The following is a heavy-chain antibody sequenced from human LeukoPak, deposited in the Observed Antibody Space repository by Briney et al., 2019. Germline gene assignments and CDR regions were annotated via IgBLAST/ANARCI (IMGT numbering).Heavy chain of an antibody. J-gene: IGHJ2*01. V-gene: IGHV4-61*02. CDR1: GGSISSGSYY. Sequence: SQTLSLTCTVSGGSISSGSYYWSWIRQPAGKGLEWIGRIYTSGSTNCNPSLKSRVTISVDTSKNQFSLKLSSVTAADTAVYYCARDQEDVTGYSSGWSNWYFDLWGRGTLVTVSS. D-gene: IGHD6-19*01. CDR3: ARDQEDVTGYSSGWSNWYFDL. CDR2: IYTSGST.